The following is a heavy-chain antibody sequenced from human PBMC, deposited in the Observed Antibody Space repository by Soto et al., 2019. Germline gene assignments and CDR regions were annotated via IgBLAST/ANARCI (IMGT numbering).Heavy chain of an antibody. D-gene: IGHD2-2*01. CDR1: GGTFSNCA. CDR2: IIPMSGRPRGMGGTIPFFGST. Sequence: QVHLVQSGAEVKKPGSSVKVSCKTSGGTFSNCAINWVRQAPGQGREWMGGIIPMSGRPRGMGGTIPFFGSTNYAQKFQGSVTMSADESTRTAYLELSSLASEDTAVYYCAREEKSMEMWRSPGPMPRQGDYGMAVWGQGTKVTVSS. CDR3: AREEKSMEMWRSPGPMPRQGDYGMAV. J-gene: IGHJ6*01. V-gene: IGHV1-69*01.